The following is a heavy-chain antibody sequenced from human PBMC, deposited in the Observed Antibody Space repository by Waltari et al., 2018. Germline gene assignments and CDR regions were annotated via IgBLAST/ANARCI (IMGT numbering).Heavy chain of an antibody. D-gene: IGHD1-26*01. CDR1: GFTFGDYA. V-gene: IGHV3-49*04. CDR3: TRLGQWELCY. J-gene: IGHJ4*02. Sequence: EVQLVESGGGLVQPGRSLRLSCTASGFTFGDYAMSWVRQAPGKGLEWVGFIRSKAYGGTTEYAASVKGRFTISRDDSKSSAYLQMNSLKTEDTAVYYCTRLGQWELCYWGQGTLVTVSS. CDR2: IRSKAYGGTT.